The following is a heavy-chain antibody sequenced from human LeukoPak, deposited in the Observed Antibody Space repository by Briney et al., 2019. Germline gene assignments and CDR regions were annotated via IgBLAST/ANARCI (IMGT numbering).Heavy chain of an antibody. CDR2: ILYTGNT. Sequence: SEPLSLTCAVSGVSFSSVSSSWGWIRQTPEKGLEWIGAILYTGNTEYNPSLKSRVTISVDTSKNQFSLKLSSMTAADTAVYYCARLPTGFPNWVDPWGQGILVTVSS. CDR3: ARLPTGFPNWVDP. CDR1: GVSFSSVSSS. J-gene: IGHJ5*02. V-gene: IGHV4-39*01. D-gene: IGHD3-9*01.